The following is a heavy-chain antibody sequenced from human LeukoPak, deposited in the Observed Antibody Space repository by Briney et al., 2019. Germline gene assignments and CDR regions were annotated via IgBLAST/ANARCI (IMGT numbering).Heavy chain of an antibody. CDR1: GFSFSTYG. CDR3: ARDAESYYTSGSYQGH. Sequence: PGGSLRLSCAASGFSFSTYGMHWVRQAPGKGLEWVAAIWYDGRNKYYADSVEGRFTISRDNSENTLYLQMNSLRAEDTAVYYCARDAESYYTSGSYQGHWGQGTLVTVSS. V-gene: IGHV3-33*01. D-gene: IGHD3-10*01. J-gene: IGHJ4*02. CDR2: IWYDGRNK.